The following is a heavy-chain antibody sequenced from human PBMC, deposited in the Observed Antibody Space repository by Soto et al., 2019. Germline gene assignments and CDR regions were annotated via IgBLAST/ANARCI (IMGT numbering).Heavy chain of an antibody. CDR2: ISAYNGDT. D-gene: IGHD4-17*01. CDR1: GYTFSDYG. Sequence: QVQLVQSGGEVKMPGASVKVSCKASGYTFSDYGMSWVRQAPGQGREWMGWISAYNGDTNYAQKFQGRVTMTTDTSTNTAYMKLRSLRSDDTAVYYCARGSYGDYKFWGQGTLVTVSS. CDR3: ARGSYGDYKF. J-gene: IGHJ4*02. V-gene: IGHV1-18*01.